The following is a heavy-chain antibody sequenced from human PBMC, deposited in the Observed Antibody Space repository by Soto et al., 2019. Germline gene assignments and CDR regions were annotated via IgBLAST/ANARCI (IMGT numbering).Heavy chain of an antibody. J-gene: IGHJ6*03. V-gene: IGHV4-34*01. Sequence: WXXXRXPPXXGLEWIGEINHSGSTNYNPSLKSRVTISVDTSKNQFSLKLSSVTAADTAVYYCARGRITIFGVVIIPRYYMDVWGKGTTVTVSS. CDR3: ARGRITIFGVVIIPRYYMDV. D-gene: IGHD3-3*01. CDR2: INHSGST.